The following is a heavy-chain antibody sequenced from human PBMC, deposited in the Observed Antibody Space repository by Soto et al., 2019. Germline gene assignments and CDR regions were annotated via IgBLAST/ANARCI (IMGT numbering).Heavy chain of an antibody. V-gene: IGHV3-33*01. D-gene: IGHD2-15*01. CDR1: GFTFNTYG. CDR2: IWYDGSIK. Sequence: QVQLVESGGGVVQTGRSLRLSCAASGFTFNTYGMHWVRQAPGRGLEWVAVIWYDGSIKYYADSVKGRFTISRDNSKNTLYLQMNSLRAEDTAVYYCARIDCTGGSCRPYAYYDMDVW. J-gene: IGHJ6*01. CDR3: ARIDCTGGSCRPYAYYDMDV.